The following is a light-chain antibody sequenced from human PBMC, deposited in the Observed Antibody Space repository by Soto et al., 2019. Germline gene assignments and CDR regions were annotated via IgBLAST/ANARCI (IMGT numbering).Light chain of an antibody. Sequence: DIVLTQSPATLSLSPGERATLSCRASQSVRSFLAWYQQKPGQTPRLLIYDASTRATGIPARFNGSGSGTDLTLTIISLEPEDFVVYYCQQRSNWPWTFGQGTKLEIK. CDR1: QSVRSF. CDR3: QQRSNWPWT. J-gene: IGKJ1*01. CDR2: DAS. V-gene: IGKV3-11*01.